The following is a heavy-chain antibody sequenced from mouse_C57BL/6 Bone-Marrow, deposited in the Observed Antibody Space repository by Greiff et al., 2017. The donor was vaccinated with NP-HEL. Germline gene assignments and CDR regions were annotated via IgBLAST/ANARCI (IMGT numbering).Heavy chain of an antibody. J-gene: IGHJ3*01. CDR1: GYTFTSYG. V-gene: IGHV1-81*01. D-gene: IGHD1-1*01. CDR2: ISPRSGNT. CDR3: ARPPYYYGSSWFAY. Sequence: VQLQQSGAELARPGASVKLSCKASGYTFTSYGISWVKQRTGQGLEWIGEISPRSGNTYYNEKFKGKATLTADKSSSTAYMELRSLTSEDSAVYFCARPPYYYGSSWFAYWGQGTLVTVSA.